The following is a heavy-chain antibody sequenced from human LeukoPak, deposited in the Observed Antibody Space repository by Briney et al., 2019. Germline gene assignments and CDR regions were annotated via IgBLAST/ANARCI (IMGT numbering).Heavy chain of an antibody. CDR1: GFTFSSYS. CDR3: GRGQYDFWSVYDY. V-gene: IGHV3-48*01. Sequence: GGSLRLSCAASGFTFSSYSMNWVRQAPGKGLEWVSYISSSSSTIYYADSVKGRFTISRDNAKNSLYLQMNSLRAEDTAVYYCGRGQYDFWSVYDYWGQGTLVTVSS. CDR2: ISSSSSTI. D-gene: IGHD3-3*01. J-gene: IGHJ4*02.